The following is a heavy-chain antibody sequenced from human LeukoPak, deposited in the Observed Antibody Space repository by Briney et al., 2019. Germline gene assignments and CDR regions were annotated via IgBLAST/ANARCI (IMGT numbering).Heavy chain of an antibody. D-gene: IGHD6-13*01. Sequence: GGSLRLSCAASGFTFSSYSMNWVRQAPGKGLEWVSSISSSSSYIYYADSVKGRFTISRDNAKNSLYLQMNSLRAEDTAVYYCARDLAGIAAAGGWVDYWGQGTLVTVSS. V-gene: IGHV3-21*01. CDR2: ISSSSSYI. CDR3: ARDLAGIAAAGGWVDY. CDR1: GFTFSSYS. J-gene: IGHJ4*02.